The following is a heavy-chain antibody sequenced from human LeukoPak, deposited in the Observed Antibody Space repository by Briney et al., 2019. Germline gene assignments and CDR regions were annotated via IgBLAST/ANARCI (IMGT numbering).Heavy chain of an antibody. D-gene: IGHD3-10*01. CDR3: ARQGPMVRGVGDF. CDR1: GGSISSSSYY. CDR2: IYYSGST. Sequence: SETLSLTCTVSGGSISSSSYYWGWIRQPPGKGLEWIGSIYYSGSTYYNPSLKSRVTISVDTSKNQFSLKLSSVTAADTAVYYCARQGPMVRGVGDFWGQGILVTVSS. V-gene: IGHV4-39*01. J-gene: IGHJ4*02.